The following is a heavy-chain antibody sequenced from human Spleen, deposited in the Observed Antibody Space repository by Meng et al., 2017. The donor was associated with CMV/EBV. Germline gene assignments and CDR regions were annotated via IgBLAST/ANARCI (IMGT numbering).Heavy chain of an antibody. CDR2: MSYDANNK. Sequence: GESLKISCAASGFTFSIHAMHWVRQAPGKGLEWVAVMSYDANNKYYADSVKGRFTISRDNSKNTLYLQMNSLRAEDTAVYYCAREVSGWYPNYYYYGMDVWGQGTTVTVSS. J-gene: IGHJ6*02. D-gene: IGHD6-19*01. CDR1: GFTFSIHA. CDR3: AREVSGWYPNYYYYGMDV. V-gene: IGHV3-30*14.